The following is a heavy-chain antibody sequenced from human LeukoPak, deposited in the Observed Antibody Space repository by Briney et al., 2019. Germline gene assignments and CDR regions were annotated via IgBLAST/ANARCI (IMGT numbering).Heavy chain of an antibody. CDR1: GYTFTSYG. V-gene: IGHV1-18*01. CDR3: ARAFSPTYYYDSNGYYLDY. Sequence: ASVKVSCKASGYTFTSYGISWVRQAPGQGLEWMGWISAYNGNTNYAQKLQGRVTMTTDTSTSTAYMELRSLRSDDTAVYYCARAFSPTYYYDSNGYYLDYWGQGTLVTVSS. CDR2: ISAYNGNT. J-gene: IGHJ4*02. D-gene: IGHD3-22*01.